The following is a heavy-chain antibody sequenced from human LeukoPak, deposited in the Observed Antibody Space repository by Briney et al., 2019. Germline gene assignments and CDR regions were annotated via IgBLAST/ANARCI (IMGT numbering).Heavy chain of an antibody. V-gene: IGHV3-23*01. CDR1: GFTFSSYT. CDR3: ARGDGMDV. J-gene: IGHJ6*02. CDR2: IGTSDTST. Sequence: GGSLRLSCVASGFTFSSYTMSWVRQAPGKGLEWVSAIGTSDTSTYADSVKGRFTISRDNSKNTLCLQMNSLRAEDTAVYYCARGDGMDVWGQGTTVTVSS.